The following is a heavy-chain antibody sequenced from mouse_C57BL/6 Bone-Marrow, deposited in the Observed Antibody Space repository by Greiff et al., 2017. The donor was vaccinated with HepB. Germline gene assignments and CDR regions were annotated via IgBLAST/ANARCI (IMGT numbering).Heavy chain of an antibody. CDR3: ARALDYYGSSYFDV. CDR1: GISITTGNYR. V-gene: IGHV3-5*01. J-gene: IGHJ1*03. CDR2: IYYSGTI. Sequence: EVQLQESGPGLVKPSQTVFLTCTVTGISITTGNYRWSWIRQFPGNKLEWIGYIYYSGTITYNPSLTSRTTITRDTPKNQFFLEMNSLTAEDTATYYCARALDYYGSSYFDVWGTGTTVTVSS. D-gene: IGHD1-1*01.